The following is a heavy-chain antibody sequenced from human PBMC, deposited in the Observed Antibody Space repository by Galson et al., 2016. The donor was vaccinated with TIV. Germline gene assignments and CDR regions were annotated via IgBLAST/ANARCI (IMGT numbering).Heavy chain of an antibody. CDR3: AKCRNTAMDTYYYYYGLDV. D-gene: IGHD5-18*01. J-gene: IGHJ6*02. V-gene: IGHV1-69*13. CDR1: GGTFSSFV. Sequence: SVKVSCKASGGTFSSFVVTWVRQAPGQGLEWMGGIIPLFGEAHYAQKFQGRVTISADESTGTVYMELRSLRSGDTAVHYCAKCRNTAMDTYYYYYGLDVWGQGTTVTVSS. CDR2: IIPLFGEA.